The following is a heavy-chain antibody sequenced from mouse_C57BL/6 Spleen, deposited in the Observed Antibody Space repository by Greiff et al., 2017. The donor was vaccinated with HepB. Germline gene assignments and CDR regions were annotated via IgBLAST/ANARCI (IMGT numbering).Heavy chain of an antibody. V-gene: IGHV3-1*01. CDR2: ISYSGST. Sequence: EVQLQQSGPGMVKPSQSLSLTCTVTGYSITSGYDWHWIRHFPGNKLEWMGYISYSGSTNYNPSLKSRISITHDTSKNHFFLKLNSVTTEDTATYYCARGGHSYYFDYWGQGTTLTVSS. CDR3: ARGGHSYYFDY. CDR1: GYSITSGYD. J-gene: IGHJ2*01. D-gene: IGHD2-12*01.